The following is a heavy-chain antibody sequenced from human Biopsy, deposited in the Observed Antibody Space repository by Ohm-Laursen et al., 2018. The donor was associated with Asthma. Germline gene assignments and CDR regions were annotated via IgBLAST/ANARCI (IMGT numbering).Heavy chain of an antibody. CDR2: IYRNGDT. J-gene: IGHJ4*02. CDR1: GDSIDSGDYS. V-gene: IGHV4-30-2*06. Sequence: SQTLSLTCAASGDSIDSGDYSWTWIRQSPGEGLEWIGYIYRNGDTYYNPTLKNRVTISIDRSKNQFSLRLRSVTAADTAVYYCARGWNCGGDCYSLDSWGQGTLVTVSS. CDR3: ARGWNCGGDCYSLDS. D-gene: IGHD2-21*02.